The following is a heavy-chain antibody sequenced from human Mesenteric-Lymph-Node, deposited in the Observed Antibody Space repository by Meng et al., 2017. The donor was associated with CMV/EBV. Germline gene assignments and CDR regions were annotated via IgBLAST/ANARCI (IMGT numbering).Heavy chain of an antibody. Sequence: SETLSLTCTVSGGSISSYYWSWIWQPPGKGLEWIGYIYYSGSTNYNPSLKSRVTISVDTSKNQFSLKLSSVTAADTAVYYCARALRYSSSWPLGYYYYGMDVWGQGTTVTVSS. D-gene: IGHD6-13*01. J-gene: IGHJ6*02. CDR3: ARALRYSSSWPLGYYYYGMDV. CDR1: GGSISSYY. CDR2: IYYSGST. V-gene: IGHV4-59*01.